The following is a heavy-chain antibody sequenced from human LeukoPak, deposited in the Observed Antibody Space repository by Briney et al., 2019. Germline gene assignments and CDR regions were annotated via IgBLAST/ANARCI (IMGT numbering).Heavy chain of an antibody. Sequence: GGSLRLSCAASGFTFSSYAMSWVRQAPGKGLEWVSAISGSGGSTYYADSVKGRFTISRDNSKDTLYLQMNSLRAEDTAVHYCAKDHLVRGVITKTFDYWGQGTLVTVSS. CDR3: AKDHLVRGVITKTFDY. V-gene: IGHV3-23*01. CDR1: GFTFSSYA. CDR2: ISGSGGST. J-gene: IGHJ4*02. D-gene: IGHD3-10*01.